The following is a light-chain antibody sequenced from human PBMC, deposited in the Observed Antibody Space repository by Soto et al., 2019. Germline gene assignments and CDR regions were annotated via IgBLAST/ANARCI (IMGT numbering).Light chain of an antibody. Sequence: EIQMTQSPYSLSASVGDSVTITCRASQNIRTDLNWYQQKPGRAPKLLIHSASALPSGVPSRFSGSGSGTEFTLTMSGLQPEDFATYYCQQGHSTPYTFGQGTKVEIK. V-gene: IGKV1-39*01. CDR2: SAS. J-gene: IGKJ2*01. CDR1: QNIRTD. CDR3: QQGHSTPYT.